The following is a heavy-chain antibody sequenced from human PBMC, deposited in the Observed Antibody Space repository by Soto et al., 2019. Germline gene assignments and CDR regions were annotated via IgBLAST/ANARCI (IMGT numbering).Heavy chain of an antibody. V-gene: IGHV3-30*04. CDR1: GFTFSDYP. CDR3: XXXXXXXXXXXFDY. Sequence: QVQLVESGGGVVQPGRSLSLSCAASGFTFSDYPMHWVRQAPGKGLEWVAVISYDGRVKYYVDSVKGRFTISRDDSKXXXXXXXXXXXXXXXXXXXXXXXXXXXXXXXFDYWGQGTLVTVSS. J-gene: IGHJ4*02. CDR2: ISYDGRVK.